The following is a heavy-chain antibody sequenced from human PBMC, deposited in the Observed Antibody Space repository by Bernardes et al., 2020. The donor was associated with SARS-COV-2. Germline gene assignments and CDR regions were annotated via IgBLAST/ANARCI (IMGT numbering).Heavy chain of an antibody. CDR2: FSDGGLST. Sequence: LSLTCTVSGASVTLDFWSWVRQAPGKGLEWVSGFSDGGLSTYYADSVKGRFTISRDSSKNTLYLQMNSLRADDTAVYYCAKTISPHLPPWYGMDASGQGTTVTVSS. V-gene: IGHV3-23*01. CDR3: AKTISPHLPPWYGMDA. CDR1: GASVTLDF. J-gene: IGHJ6*02.